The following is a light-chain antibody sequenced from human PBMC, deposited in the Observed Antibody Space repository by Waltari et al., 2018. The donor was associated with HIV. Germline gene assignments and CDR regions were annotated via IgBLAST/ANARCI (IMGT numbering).Light chain of an antibody. Sequence: QSALTQPASVSGSPGQSITISCTGTSSDVGGYNYVSWYQQHPGKAPKLMIYDVINRPSGGSNRFSGSKSGNTASLTTSGLQAEDEADYYCSSYTSSSTPLYVFGTGTKVTVL. CDR3: SSYTSSSTPLYV. CDR2: DVI. V-gene: IGLV2-14*03. CDR1: SSDVGGYNY. J-gene: IGLJ1*01.